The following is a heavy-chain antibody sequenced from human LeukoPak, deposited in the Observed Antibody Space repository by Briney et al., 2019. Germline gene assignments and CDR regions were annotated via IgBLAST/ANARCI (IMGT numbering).Heavy chain of an antibody. J-gene: IGHJ3*02. CDR2: ISSSSSYI. CDR3: ARVRSSGRDAFDI. V-gene: IGHV3-21*01. Sequence: GGSLRLSCAASGFTFSSYGMNWVRQAPGKGLEWVSSISSSSSYIYYADSVKGRFTISRDNAKNSLYLQMNSLRAEDTAVYYCARVRSSGRDAFDIWGQGTMVTVSS. CDR1: GFTFSSYG. D-gene: IGHD6-19*01.